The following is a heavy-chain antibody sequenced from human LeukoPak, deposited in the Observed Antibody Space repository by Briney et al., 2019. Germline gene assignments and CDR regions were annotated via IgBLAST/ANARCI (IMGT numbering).Heavy chain of an antibody. V-gene: IGHV1-24*01. CDR2: FDPEDGET. CDR3: ATETLHTAMVYFDY. CDR1: GYTRTELS. Sequence: GSVKVSCKVSGYTRTELSMHWVRQAPGKGLEWMGGFDPEDGETIYAQKFQGRVTMTEDTSTDTAYMELSSLRSEDTAVYYCATETLHTAMVYFDYWGQGTLVTVSS. D-gene: IGHD5-18*01. J-gene: IGHJ4*02.